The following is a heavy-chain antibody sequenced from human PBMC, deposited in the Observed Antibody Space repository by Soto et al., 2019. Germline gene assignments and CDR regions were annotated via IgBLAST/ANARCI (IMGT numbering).Heavy chain of an antibody. Sequence: QITLKESGPTLVKPTQTLTLTCTFSGFSLTTSGVGVGWIRQPPGKALEWLALIYWDDDQRYSPSLKSRLTITKDTSKNQVVLTMTNMDPVDTATYYCARFIWSSTSLYYFDYWGQGTLVTVSS. CDR3: ARFIWSSTSLYYFDY. CDR2: IYWDDDQ. V-gene: IGHV2-5*02. CDR1: GFSLTTSGVG. J-gene: IGHJ4*02. D-gene: IGHD2-2*01.